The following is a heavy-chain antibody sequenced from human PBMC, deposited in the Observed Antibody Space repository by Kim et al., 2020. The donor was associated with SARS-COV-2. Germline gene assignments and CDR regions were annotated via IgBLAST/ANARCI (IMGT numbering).Heavy chain of an antibody. CDR2: IKQDGSQE. D-gene: IGHD2-15*01. V-gene: IGHV3-7*01. CDR3: ARDPCTGSNCYGSLDP. CDR1: GFVFSNYR. Sequence: GGSLRLSCVASGFVFSNYRMSWVRQAPGKGLEWVAKIKQDGSQEYYVAAVKGRFTVSRDNAKNTVYLQMNSLRAEDTATYYCARDPCTGSNCYGSLDPWGESTLDSVS. J-gene: IGHJ5*02.